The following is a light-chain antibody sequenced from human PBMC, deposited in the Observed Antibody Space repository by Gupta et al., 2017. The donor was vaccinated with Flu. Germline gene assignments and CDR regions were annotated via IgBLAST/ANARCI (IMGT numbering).Light chain of an antibody. CDR3: AAWDDSLNGSWV. V-gene: IGLV1-44*01. J-gene: IGLJ3*02. CDR2: SNN. CDR1: STNNGSNN. Sequence: QSVLTQPPSPSGTAGKRFTSTYSGSSTNNGSNNGNWYQQLPGTAANLLIFSNNQRPSGVPDRLSGSKSGTSASLAISGLEAEDDADYYCAAWDDSLNGSWVFGGGTKLTVL.